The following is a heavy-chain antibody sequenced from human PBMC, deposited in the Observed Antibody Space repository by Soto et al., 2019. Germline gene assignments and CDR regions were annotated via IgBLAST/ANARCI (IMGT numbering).Heavy chain of an antibody. D-gene: IGHD3-10*01. CDR3: ARLDFGGYYYYMDV. CDR2: MHYTGFS. Sequence: PSETLSLTCSFSGDSVTSHYLTWIRQSPEKGLEWIGYMHYTGFSHYNPSLKSRLTISVDRSKNQFSLKLSSVTAADTAVYYCARLDFGGYYYYMDVWGKGTTVTVSS. V-gene: IGHV4-59*08. J-gene: IGHJ6*03. CDR1: GDSVTSHY.